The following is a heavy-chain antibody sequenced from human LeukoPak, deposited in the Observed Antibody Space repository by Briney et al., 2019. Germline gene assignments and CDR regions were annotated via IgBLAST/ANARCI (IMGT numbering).Heavy chain of an antibody. D-gene: IGHD2-2*01. CDR1: GYTFTGYY. CDR3: AGASHIVVVPAARGYMDV. Sequence: ASVKVSCKASGYTFTGYYMHWVRQAPGQGLEWMGWINPNSGGTNYAQKFQGRVTMTRDTSISTAYMELSRLRSDDTAVYYCAGASHIVVVPAARGYMDVWGKGTTVTVSS. V-gene: IGHV1-2*02. CDR2: INPNSGGT. J-gene: IGHJ6*03.